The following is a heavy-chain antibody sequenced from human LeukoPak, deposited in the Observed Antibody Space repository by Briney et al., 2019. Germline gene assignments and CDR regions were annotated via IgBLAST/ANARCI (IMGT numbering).Heavy chain of an antibody. D-gene: IGHD1/OR15-1a*01. CDR3: ARDWNSDPNY. Sequence: ASETLSLTCTVSGGSISSGGYYWSWIRQHPGKGLEWIGYIYYSGSTYYNPSLKSRVTISVDTSKNQFSLKLSSVTAADTAVYYCARDWNSDPNYWGQGTLVTVSS. V-gene: IGHV4-31*03. CDR2: IYYSGST. CDR1: GGSISSGGYY. J-gene: IGHJ4*02.